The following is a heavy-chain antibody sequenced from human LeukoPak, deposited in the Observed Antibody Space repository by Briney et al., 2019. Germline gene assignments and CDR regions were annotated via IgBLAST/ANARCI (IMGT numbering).Heavy chain of an antibody. Sequence: ASVRVSCTASGYTFTGYYMHWVRQAPGQGLEWMGWINPNSGGTNYAQKFQGRVTMTRDTSISTAYMELSRLRSDDTAVYYCAREAAAGGGDYWGQGTLVTVSS. CDR2: INPNSGGT. J-gene: IGHJ4*02. CDR1: GYTFTGYY. CDR3: AREAAAGGGDY. D-gene: IGHD6-13*01. V-gene: IGHV1-2*02.